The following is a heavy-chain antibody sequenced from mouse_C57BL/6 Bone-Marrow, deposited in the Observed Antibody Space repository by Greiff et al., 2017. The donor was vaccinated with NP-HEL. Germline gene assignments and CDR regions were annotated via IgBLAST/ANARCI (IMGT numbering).Heavy chain of an antibody. CDR3: AGPYCYGSSYDWYFGG. CDR2: ISGGGGNT. Sequence: EVKLVESGGGLVKPGGSLKLSCAASGFTFSSYTMSWVRQTPEKRLEWVATISGGGGNTYYPDRVKGRATFSIDNASNTLYLQMSSLWSEDAALYYCAGPYCYGSSYDWYFGGWGTGTTVTVST. CDR1: GFTFSSYT. V-gene: IGHV5-9*01. J-gene: IGHJ1*03. D-gene: IGHD1-1*01.